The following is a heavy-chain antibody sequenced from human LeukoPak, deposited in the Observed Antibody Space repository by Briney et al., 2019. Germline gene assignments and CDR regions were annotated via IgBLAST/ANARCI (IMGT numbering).Heavy chain of an antibody. J-gene: IGHJ4*02. Sequence: PGESLKISCKGSGYSFTSYWIGWVRQMPGKGLEWMGIIYPGDSGTRYSPSFQGQVTISADKSISTAYLQWSSLKASDTAMYYCARHSSSNGDYRNEVDYRGQGTLVTVSS. CDR2: IYPGDSGT. D-gene: IGHD4-17*01. V-gene: IGHV5-51*01. CDR1: GYSFTSYW. CDR3: ARHSSSNGDYRNEVDY.